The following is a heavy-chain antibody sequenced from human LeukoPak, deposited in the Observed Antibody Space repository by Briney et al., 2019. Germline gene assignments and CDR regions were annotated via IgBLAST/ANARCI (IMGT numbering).Heavy chain of an antibody. CDR1: GFTFSSYA. CDR2: ISSNGGST. J-gene: IGHJ4*02. V-gene: IGHV3-64*04. CDR3: ARDFGD. Sequence: GGSLRLSCSASGFTFSSYAMHWVRQAPGKGLEYVSAISSNGGSTYYADSVKDRFTISRDNSENILSLQMDSLRAEDTAVYYCARDFGDWGQGTLVTVSS. D-gene: IGHD3-3*01.